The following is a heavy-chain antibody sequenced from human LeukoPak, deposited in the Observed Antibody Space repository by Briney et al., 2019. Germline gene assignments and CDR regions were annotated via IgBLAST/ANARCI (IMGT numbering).Heavy chain of an antibody. J-gene: IGHJ4*02. CDR3: AGRTWGRPSGVDY. V-gene: IGHV1-69*04. CDR2: IIPILGIA. D-gene: IGHD1-26*01. Sequence: ASVKVSFKASGGTFSSYAISWVRQAPGQGLEWMGRIIPILGIANYAQKFQGRVTITADKSTSTAYMELSSLRSEDTAVYYCAGRTWGRPSGVDYWGQGTLVTVSS. CDR1: GGTFSSYA.